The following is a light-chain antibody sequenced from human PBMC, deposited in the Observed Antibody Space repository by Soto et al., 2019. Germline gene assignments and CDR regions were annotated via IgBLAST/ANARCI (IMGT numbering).Light chain of an antibody. Sequence: DIQMTQSPTSLSASVGARVTVTCRASQDISNNLAWYQHKPGKAPRLLVYAASTLQPRVPSRFTGSGSGTDFTLTISSLQPEDVATYYCQKYDSVPVTFGGGTKVDI. CDR3: QKYDSVPVT. CDR2: AAS. J-gene: IGKJ4*01. V-gene: IGKV1-27*01. CDR1: QDISNN.